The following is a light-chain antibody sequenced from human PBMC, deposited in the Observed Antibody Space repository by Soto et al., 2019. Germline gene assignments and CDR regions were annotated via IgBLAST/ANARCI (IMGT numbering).Light chain of an antibody. CDR1: QSISNW. Sequence: DIQMTQSPSTLSASVGDRVTITCRASQSISNWLAWYQEKPGKASRLLILDASSLETGVPLRVSCSGSGTELTLTISSLQADDFAAYYCQQYNSYSLTFGQGTKVDI. CDR3: QQYNSYSLT. V-gene: IGKV1-5*01. CDR2: DAS. J-gene: IGKJ1*01.